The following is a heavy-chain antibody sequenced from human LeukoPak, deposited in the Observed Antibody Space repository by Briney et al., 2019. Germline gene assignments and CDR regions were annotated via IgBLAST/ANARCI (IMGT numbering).Heavy chain of an antibody. CDR3: ARGTVTNPRWFDP. D-gene: IGHD4-17*01. J-gene: IGHJ5*02. Sequence: SQTLSLTCAVSGGSISSGGYSWSWIRQPPGKGLEWIGYIYHSGSTYYNPSLKSRVTISVDRSKNQFSLKLSSVTAANTAVYYCARGTVTNPRWFDPWGQGTLVTVSS. V-gene: IGHV4-30-2*01. CDR1: GGSISSGGYS. CDR2: IYHSGST.